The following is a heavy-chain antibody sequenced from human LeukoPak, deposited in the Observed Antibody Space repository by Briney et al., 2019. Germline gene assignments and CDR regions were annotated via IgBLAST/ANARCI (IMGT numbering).Heavy chain of an antibody. CDR3: ARSGSSEAEYFQH. CDR1: GGSISSYY. J-gene: IGHJ1*01. V-gene: IGHV4-59*01. D-gene: IGHD1-26*01. CDR2: IYYSGST. Sequence: SETLSLTCTVSGGSISSYYWSWIRQPPGKGLEWIGYIYYSGSTNYNPSLKSRVTISVDTSKNQFSLKLSSVTAADTAVYYCARSGSSEAEYFQHWGQGTLVTVSS.